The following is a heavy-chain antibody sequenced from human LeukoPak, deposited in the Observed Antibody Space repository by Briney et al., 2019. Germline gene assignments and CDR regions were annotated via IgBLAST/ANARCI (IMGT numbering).Heavy chain of an antibody. CDR1: GYTFTAYY. V-gene: IGHV1-2*02. D-gene: IGHD1-14*01. CDR2: INPNSGTT. Sequence: ASVKVSCKATGYTFTAYYMQWVRQAPGQGLEWMGWINPNSGTTNCAQKFQGRVTMTRDTSISTAYMELNRLRSDDTAVYYCATLTQSLWGQGTLVTVSS. CDR3: ATLTQSL. J-gene: IGHJ4*02.